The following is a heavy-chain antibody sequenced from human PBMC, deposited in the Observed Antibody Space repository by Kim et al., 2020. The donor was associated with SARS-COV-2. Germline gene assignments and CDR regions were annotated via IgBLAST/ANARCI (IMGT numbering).Heavy chain of an antibody. CDR2: IYLDDSQT. CDR3: ARFKMVTVLRNSYYYSMGV. CDR1: GYSFTNYW. J-gene: IGHJ6*03. D-gene: IGHD5-18*01. Sequence: GESLKISCQGSGYSFTNYWIGWVRQMPGKGLEWMGIIYLDDSQTKYNPSFQGQVTISADKSIRTAYLQWNSLRASDTAMYYCARFKMVTVLRNSYYYSMGVWGKGTSVTVS. V-gene: IGHV5-51*01.